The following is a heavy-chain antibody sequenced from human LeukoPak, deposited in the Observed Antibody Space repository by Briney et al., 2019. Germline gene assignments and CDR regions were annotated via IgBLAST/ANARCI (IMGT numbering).Heavy chain of an antibody. J-gene: IGHJ5*02. CDR3: ARGGGSVGIAAAGTRWFDP. V-gene: IGHV4-39*07. CDR1: GGSISSNKYY. Sequence: SETLSLTCSVSGGSISSNKYYWDWIRQPPGKGLEWIGSMYYSGSTNYNPSLKSRVTISVDTSKNQFSLKLSSVTAADTAVYYCARGGGSVGIAAAGTRWFDPWGQGTLVTVSS. CDR2: MYYSGST. D-gene: IGHD6-13*01.